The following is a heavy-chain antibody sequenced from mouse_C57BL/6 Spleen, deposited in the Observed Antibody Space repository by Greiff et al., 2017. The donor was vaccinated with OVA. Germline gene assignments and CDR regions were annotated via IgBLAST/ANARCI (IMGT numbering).Heavy chain of an antibody. V-gene: IGHV1-66*01. J-gene: IGHJ4*01. CDR2: IYPGSGNT. CDR3: ARDDYDDYAMDY. Sequence: VQLQQSGPELVKPGASVKISCKASGYSFTSYYIHWVKQRPGQGLEWIGWIYPGSGNTKYNEKFKGKATLTADTSSSTAYMQLSSLTSEDSAVYYCARDDYDDYAMDYWGQGTSVTVSS. D-gene: IGHD2-4*01. CDR1: GYSFTSYY.